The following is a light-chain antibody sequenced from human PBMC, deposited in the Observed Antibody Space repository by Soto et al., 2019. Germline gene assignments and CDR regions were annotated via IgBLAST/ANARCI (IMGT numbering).Light chain of an antibody. Sequence: EIVMTQSPATLSVSPGERATLSCRASQSVSSNLAWYQHKPGQAPRLLIYGASTRATGIPARFSGSGSGTEFTLTISSLQSEDFAVYYCQQRSNWSLTFGGGTKVEIK. CDR3: QQRSNWSLT. CDR2: GAS. CDR1: QSVSSN. V-gene: IGKV3-15*01. J-gene: IGKJ4*01.